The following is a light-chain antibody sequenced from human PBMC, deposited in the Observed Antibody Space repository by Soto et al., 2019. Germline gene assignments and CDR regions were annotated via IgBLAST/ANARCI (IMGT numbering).Light chain of an antibody. CDR3: CSHAGSTSWV. CDR1: SSDFGTYNL. CDR2: EGT. V-gene: IGLV2-23*01. J-gene: IGLJ3*02. Sequence: QSALTQPASVSGSPGQSITISCTGKSSDFGTYNLVSWYRQYPGKAPKLIIYEGTKRPPGVSDRFSGSESGNTASLTISGLQTEDEADYYCCSHAGSTSWVFGGGTKVTVL.